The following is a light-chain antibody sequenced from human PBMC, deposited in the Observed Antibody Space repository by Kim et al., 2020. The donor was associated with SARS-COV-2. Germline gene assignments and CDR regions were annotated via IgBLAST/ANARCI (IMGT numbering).Light chain of an antibody. V-gene: IGKV1-9*01. Sequence: IQLTQSPSSLSASVGDRVSITCRASQGISSYLAWYQQKPGKAPKLLIYGSSTLQSGVPSRFSGSGSETATDFTLTMSSLQPEDFATYYCQQSSGYPITFGQGTRLEIK. CDR3: QQSSGYPIT. CDR1: QGISSY. J-gene: IGKJ5*01. CDR2: GSS.